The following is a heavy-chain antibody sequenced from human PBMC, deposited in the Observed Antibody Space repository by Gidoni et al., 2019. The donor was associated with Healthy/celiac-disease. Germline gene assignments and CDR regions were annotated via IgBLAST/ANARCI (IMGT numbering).Heavy chain of an antibody. V-gene: IGHV3-23*04. CDR3: AKECYYGSGSYFYCGDY. D-gene: IGHD3-10*01. J-gene: IGHJ4*02. Sequence: EVQLVESGGGLVQPGGSLRLSCAASGFTFSSYAMSWVRQAPGKGLEWVSAISGSGGSTYYADSVKGRFTISRDNSKNTLYLQMNSLRAEDTAVYYCAKECYYGSGSYFYCGDYWGQGTLVTVSS. CDR2: ISGSGGST. CDR1: GFTFSSYA.